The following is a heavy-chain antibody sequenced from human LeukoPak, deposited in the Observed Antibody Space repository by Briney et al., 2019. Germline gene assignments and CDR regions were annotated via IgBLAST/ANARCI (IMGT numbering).Heavy chain of an antibody. V-gene: IGHV3-53*01. Sequence: PGGSLRLSCAASGFTVSSNYMSWVRQAPGKGLEWVSVIYSGGSTYYADSVKGRFTISRDNSKNTLYFQMNSLRAEDTAVYYCARGDSSWYHFDYWGQGTLVTVSS. CDR2: IYSGGST. J-gene: IGHJ4*02. CDR1: GFTVSSNY. D-gene: IGHD6-13*01. CDR3: ARGDSSWYHFDY.